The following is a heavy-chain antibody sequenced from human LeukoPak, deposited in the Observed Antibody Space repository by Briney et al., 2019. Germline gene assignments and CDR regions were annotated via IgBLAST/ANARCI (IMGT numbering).Heavy chain of an antibody. Sequence: PGGSLRLSCAASGFTFSSYWMHWVRQAPGKGLVWVSRINSDGSSTSYADSVKGRFTISRDNAKNTLYLQMNSLRAEDTAVYYCARIYYDSSGYYRPLGYYGMDVWGQGTTVTVSS. J-gene: IGHJ6*02. V-gene: IGHV3-74*01. CDR3: ARIYYDSSGYYRPLGYYGMDV. CDR2: INSDGSST. D-gene: IGHD3-22*01. CDR1: GFTFSSYW.